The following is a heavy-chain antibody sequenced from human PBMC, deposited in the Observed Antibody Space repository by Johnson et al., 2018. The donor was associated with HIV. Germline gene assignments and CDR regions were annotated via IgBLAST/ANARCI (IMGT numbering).Heavy chain of an antibody. J-gene: IGHJ3*02. CDR1: GIIFSHYG. CDR2: IWYDGSNK. D-gene: IGHD4-23*01. Sequence: QVQLVESGGGVVQPGRSLRLSCTVSGIIFSHYGMHWVRQAPGKGLEWVAVIWYDGSNKYYADSVKGRFTISRDNSKNTLYLQMNSLRAEDTAVYYCASGEDYGGNYGACDIWGQGTMVTVSS. V-gene: IGHV3-33*08. CDR3: ASGEDYGGNYGACDI.